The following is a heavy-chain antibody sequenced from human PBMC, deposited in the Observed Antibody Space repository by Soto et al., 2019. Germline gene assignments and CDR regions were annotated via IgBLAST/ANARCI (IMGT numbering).Heavy chain of an antibody. Sequence: QVQLVQSGAEVKKPGSSVKVSCKASVGTFSSYALSWVRQAPGQGLEWMGGIIPMSGATNYAQKFQGRVTFTADESTNTAYLELTSLRSEDTAVYYCARGGPENDYWGQGTLVTVSS. J-gene: IGHJ4*02. CDR3: ARGGPENDY. CDR1: VGTFSSYA. CDR2: IIPMSGAT. D-gene: IGHD1-26*01. V-gene: IGHV1-69*12.